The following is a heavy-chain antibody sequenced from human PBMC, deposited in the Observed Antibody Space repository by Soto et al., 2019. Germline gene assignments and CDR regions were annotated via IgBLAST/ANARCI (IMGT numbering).Heavy chain of an antibody. D-gene: IGHD4-4*01. CDR3: ARSDNYVPFEY. CDR2: INHSGST. Sequence: PSETLSLTCAVYGGSFSGYYWSWIRQPPGKGLEWIGEINHSGSTNYNPSLKSRVTMSVDTSKNLFSLKLSSVTAADTAVYYCARSDNYVPFEYWGQGTLVTVS. V-gene: IGHV4-34*01. CDR1: GGSFSGYY. J-gene: IGHJ4*02.